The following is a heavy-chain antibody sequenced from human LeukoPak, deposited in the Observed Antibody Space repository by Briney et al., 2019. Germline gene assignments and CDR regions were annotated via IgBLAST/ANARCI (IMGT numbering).Heavy chain of an antibody. J-gene: IGHJ4*02. D-gene: IGHD4/OR15-4a*01. CDR1: GFTFRDYW. CDR3: RSGGAAPGAFDN. CDR2: IKYDGDEE. V-gene: IGHV3-7*01. Sequence: GGSLRLSCAASGFTFRDYWMSWMRQAPGKGLEWVANIKYDGDEEYYVDSVKGRFIISRDNAKNSLYLQLNSLRVEDTAVYYCRSGGAAPGAFDNWGQGTLVTVS.